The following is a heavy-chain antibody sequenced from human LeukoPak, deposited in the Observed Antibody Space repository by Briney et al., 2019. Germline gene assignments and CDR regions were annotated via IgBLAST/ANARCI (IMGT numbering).Heavy chain of an antibody. D-gene: IGHD6-13*01. J-gene: IGHJ6*03. V-gene: IGHV4-4*07. Sequence: SETLSLTCTVSGGSISSYYWSWIRQPAGKGLEWIGRIYTSGSTNYNPSLKSRVTMSVDTSKNQFSLKLSSVTAADTAVYYCATHHSSSWRYYMDVWGKGTTVTVSS. CDR3: ATHHSSSWRYYMDV. CDR2: IYTSGST. CDR1: GGSISSYY.